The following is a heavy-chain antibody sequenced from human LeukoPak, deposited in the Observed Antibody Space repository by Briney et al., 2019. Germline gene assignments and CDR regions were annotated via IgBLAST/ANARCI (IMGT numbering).Heavy chain of an antibody. J-gene: IGHJ6*02. CDR2: INSDGSST. Sequence: GGSLRLSCAASGFTFSTFWMHWVRQAPGKGLVWVSGINSDGSSTTYADSVKGRFTISRDNAKNTLYLQMNNLRAEDTAVYYCARGRYYGMDVWGQGTTVTVSS. CDR1: GFTFSTFW. V-gene: IGHV3-74*03. CDR3: ARGRYYGMDV.